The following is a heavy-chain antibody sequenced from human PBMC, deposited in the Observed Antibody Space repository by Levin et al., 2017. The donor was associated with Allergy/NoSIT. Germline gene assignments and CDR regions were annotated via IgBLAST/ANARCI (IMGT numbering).Heavy chain of an antibody. D-gene: IGHD6-19*01. CDR3: SRPIAVAYMHFDP. V-gene: IGHV3-49*03. CDR1: GFNFADYA. CDR2: IRSEAHGGTS. J-gene: IGHJ5*02. Sequence: PGGSLRLSYSASGFNFADYATSWFRQTPGKGLEWVGFIRSEAHGGTSELAASVKGRFTLSRDESKSIAYLQMNSLKIEDTAVYYCSRPIAVAYMHFDPWGQGTLVTVSS.